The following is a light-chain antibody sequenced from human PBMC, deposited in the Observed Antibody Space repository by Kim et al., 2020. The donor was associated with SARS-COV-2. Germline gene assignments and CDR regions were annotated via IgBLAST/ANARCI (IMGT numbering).Light chain of an antibody. CDR3: QQRSNWRLT. CDR2: DAS. J-gene: IGKJ4*01. CDR1: QSVSSY. V-gene: IGKV3-11*01. Sequence: LSPGERATLSCRASQSVSSYLAWYQQKPGQAPRLLIYDASNRANGIPARFSGSGSGTDFTLTISSLEPEDFAVYYCQQRSNWRLTFGGGTKVDIK.